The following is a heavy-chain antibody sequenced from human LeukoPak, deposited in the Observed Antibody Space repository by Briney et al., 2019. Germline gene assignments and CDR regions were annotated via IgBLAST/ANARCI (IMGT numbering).Heavy chain of an antibody. CDR2: ISGSGGST. CDR3: AKAEGRYFDWSDAFDI. D-gene: IGHD3-9*01. CDR1: GFTFSSYA. Sequence: PGGSLRLSCAASGFTFSSYAMSWVRQAPGKGLEWVSAISGSGGSTYYADSVKGRFTISRDNSENTLYLQMNSLRAEDTAVYYCAKAEGRYFDWSDAFDIWGQGTMVTVSS. J-gene: IGHJ3*02. V-gene: IGHV3-23*01.